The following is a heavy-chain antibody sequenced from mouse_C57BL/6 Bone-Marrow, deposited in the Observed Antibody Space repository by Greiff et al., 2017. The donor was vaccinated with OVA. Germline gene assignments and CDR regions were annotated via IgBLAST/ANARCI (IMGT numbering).Heavy chain of an antibody. Sequence: EVQLQQSGAELVKPGASVKLSCTASGFNITDYYMPWVKQRTEQGLEWIGRIDPEDGDTKYAPTFQGKATITADTSSNTAYLQLSSLTSEDTAVDYCASGFSIYYAMDYWGQGTSVTVSS. D-gene: IGHD2-10*02. CDR1: GFNITDYY. V-gene: IGHV14-2*01. CDR3: ASGFSIYYAMDY. CDR2: IDPEDGDT. J-gene: IGHJ4*01.